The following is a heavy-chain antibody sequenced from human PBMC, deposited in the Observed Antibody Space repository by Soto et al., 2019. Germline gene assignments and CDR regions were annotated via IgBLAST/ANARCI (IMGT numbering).Heavy chain of an antibody. D-gene: IGHD5-18*01. Sequence: QVQLVQSGAEVKKPGSSVKVSCKASGGTFSSYAISWVRQAPGQGLEWMGGITPIFGTADYAQKFQGRVTITADESTSTAYMALSSLRSEDTAVYYCATQGLPNYYDYGMDVWGQGTTVTVSS. V-gene: IGHV1-69*12. CDR2: ITPIFGTA. J-gene: IGHJ6*02. CDR3: ATQGLPNYYDYGMDV. CDR1: GGTFSSYA.